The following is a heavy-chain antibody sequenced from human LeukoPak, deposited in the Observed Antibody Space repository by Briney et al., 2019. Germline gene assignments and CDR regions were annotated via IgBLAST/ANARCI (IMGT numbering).Heavy chain of an antibody. D-gene: IGHD3-10*01. CDR1: GGSISSSNW. CDR2: IYHSGST. Sequence: SETLSLTCAVSGGSISSSNWWSWVRQPPGKGLEWIGEIYHSGSTNYNPSLKSRVTISVDKSKNQFSLKLSSVTAADTAVYYCARVRSYYYGSGSYSHWGQGTLVTVSS. V-gene: IGHV4-4*02. J-gene: IGHJ4*02. CDR3: ARVRSYYYGSGSYSH.